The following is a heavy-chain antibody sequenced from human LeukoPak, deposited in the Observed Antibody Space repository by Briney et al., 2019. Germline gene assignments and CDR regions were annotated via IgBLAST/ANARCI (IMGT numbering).Heavy chain of an antibody. J-gene: IGHJ5*02. D-gene: IGHD3-10*01. CDR3: ARNSESHP. V-gene: IGHV3-7*01. CDR1: GFTFSSYL. CDR2: IKQDGSEK. Sequence: GGSLRLSSAASGFTFSSYLMTWVRQAPGKGLEWVANIKQDGSEKYYVDSVKGRFTISRDNAKNSLYLQMNSLRAEDTAVYYCARNSESHPWGQGTLVTVSS.